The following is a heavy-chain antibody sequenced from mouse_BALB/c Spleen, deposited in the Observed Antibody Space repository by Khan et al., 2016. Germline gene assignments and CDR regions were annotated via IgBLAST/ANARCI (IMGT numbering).Heavy chain of an antibody. CDR1: GYTFTNYG. J-gene: IGHJ4*01. CDR3: ARTGDYPYYAMDY. CDR2: INSNTGEP. Sequence: QIQLVQSGPELKKPGETVKISCKASGYTFTNYGMNWVKQAPGKGLKWMGWINSNTGEPTYAEEVKGRFAFSLETSASTAYLQINNLKNEDTATYFCARTGDYPYYAMDYWGQGTSVTVSS. D-gene: IGHD2-13*01. V-gene: IGHV9-3*02.